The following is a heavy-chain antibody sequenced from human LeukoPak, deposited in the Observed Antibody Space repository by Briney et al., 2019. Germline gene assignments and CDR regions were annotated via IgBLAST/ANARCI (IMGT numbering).Heavy chain of an antibody. D-gene: IGHD6-13*01. CDR2: IKQDGSEK. CDR1: GFTFSSYW. CDR3: AREGIAAAGKATLGYHPPPYYYGMDV. Sequence: GGSLRLSCAASGFTFSSYWMSWVRQAPGKGLEWVANIKQDGSEKYYVDSVKGRFTISRDNAKNSLYLQMNSLRAEDTAVYYRAREGIAAAGKATLGYHPPPYYYGMDVWGQGTTVTVSS. J-gene: IGHJ6*02. V-gene: IGHV3-7*01.